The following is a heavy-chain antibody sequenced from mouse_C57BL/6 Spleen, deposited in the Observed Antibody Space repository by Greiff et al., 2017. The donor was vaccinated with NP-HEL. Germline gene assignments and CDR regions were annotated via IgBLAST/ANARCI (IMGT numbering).Heavy chain of an antibody. CDR2: IDPSDSEP. D-gene: IGHD1-1*01. V-gene: IGHV1-52*01. Sequence: VQLQQPGAELVRPGSSVKLSCKASGYTFTSYWMHWVKQRPIQGLEWIGNIDPSDSEPHYNQKFKDKATLTVDKSSSTAYMQLSSLTSEDSAVYYCARWVTTVVAPYYAMDYWGQGTSVTVSS. CDR1: GYTFTSYW. CDR3: ARWVTTVVAPYYAMDY. J-gene: IGHJ4*01.